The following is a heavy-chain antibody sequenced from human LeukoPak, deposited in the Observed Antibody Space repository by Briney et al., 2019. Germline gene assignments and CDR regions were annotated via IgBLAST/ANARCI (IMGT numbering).Heavy chain of an antibody. J-gene: IGHJ4*02. Sequence: PGGSLRLSCALSVYTLSRYWVSCVRRAPGRGRECVANIKQDGSERYYVDSVTGRFTISRDNAKNSLYLQMNSLRAEDTAVYYCARTAYGWLQANFDYWGQGTLVTLSS. CDR3: ARTAYGWLQANFDY. D-gene: IGHD5-24*01. CDR1: VYTLSRYW. V-gene: IGHV3-7*01. CDR2: IKQDGSER.